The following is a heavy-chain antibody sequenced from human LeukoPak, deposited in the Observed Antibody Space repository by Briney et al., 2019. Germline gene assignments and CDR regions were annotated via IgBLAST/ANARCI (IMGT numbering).Heavy chain of an antibody. CDR3: ATKHDY. J-gene: IGHJ4*02. V-gene: IGHV3-48*03. CDR2: ISSDGSNI. CDR1: GFTFSTYE. Sequence: PGGCLRLSRAAYGFTFSTYEMSSVRQAPGKGLEWVSHISSDGSNIYYADSVTGRFTISRDNAKNSLYLQRNRLRAEDTAVYYCATKHDYWGQGTLVAVSS.